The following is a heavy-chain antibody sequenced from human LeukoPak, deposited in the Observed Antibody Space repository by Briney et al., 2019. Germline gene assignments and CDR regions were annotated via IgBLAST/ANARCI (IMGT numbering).Heavy chain of an antibody. CDR1: GYPVSSGNW. CDR2: IYYSGST. Sequence: PSETLSLTCAVSGYPVSSGNWWGWIRQPPGKGLEWIGYIYYSGSTDYNPSLKSRVTMSIDTSKNQFSLKVSSVTAVDTAVYYCARVWFGGYAMDVWGQGTTVTVSS. J-gene: IGHJ6*02. V-gene: IGHV4-28*03. D-gene: IGHD3-10*01. CDR3: ARVWFGGYAMDV.